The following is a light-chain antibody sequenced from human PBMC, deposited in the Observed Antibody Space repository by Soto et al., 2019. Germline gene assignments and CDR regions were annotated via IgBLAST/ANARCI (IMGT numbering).Light chain of an antibody. J-gene: IGKJ1*01. CDR3: QQYGSSGT. CDR2: GAS. V-gene: IGKV3-20*01. CDR1: QSVSNNY. Sequence: EIVLTQSPGTLSLSPWERATLSCRASQSVSNNYLAWYQQKPGQAPRLLIDGASNRATGIPGLFSGGCCGAFSTLTISRLAPEYFALYYCQQYGSSGTFGQGTKVDIK.